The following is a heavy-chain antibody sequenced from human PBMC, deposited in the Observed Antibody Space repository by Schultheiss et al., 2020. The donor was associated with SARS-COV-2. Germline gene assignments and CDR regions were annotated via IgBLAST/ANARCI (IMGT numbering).Heavy chain of an antibody. V-gene: IGHV5-51*01. CDR2: IYPGDSDT. J-gene: IGHJ4*02. CDR3: VTSVSYYFDY. D-gene: IGHD3-10*01. Sequence: GESLKISCKGSGYSFTSYWIGWVRQMPGKGLEWMAIIYPGDSDTRYSPSFQGQVTISADRSITTAYLQWSSLKASDTAMYYCVTSVSYYFDYWGQGTLVTVSS. CDR1: GYSFTSYW.